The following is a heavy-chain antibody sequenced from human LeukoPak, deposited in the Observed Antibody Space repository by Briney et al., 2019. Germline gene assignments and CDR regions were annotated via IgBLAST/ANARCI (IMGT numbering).Heavy chain of an antibody. J-gene: IGHJ4*02. D-gene: IGHD1-14*01. Sequence: GGSLRLSCAASGFTFSSYSMNWVRQAPGKGLEGVSYISSSSSTIYYADSVKGRFTISRDNSKNTLYLQMNSLRAEDTAVYYCARGPGGMGQYYFNYWGQGTLVTVSS. CDR3: ARGPGGMGQYYFNY. V-gene: IGHV3-48*01. CDR2: ISSSSSTI. CDR1: GFTFSSYS.